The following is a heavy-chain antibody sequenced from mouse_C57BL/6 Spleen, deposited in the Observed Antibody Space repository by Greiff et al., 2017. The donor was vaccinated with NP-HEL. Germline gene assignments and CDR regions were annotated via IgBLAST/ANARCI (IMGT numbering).Heavy chain of an antibody. V-gene: IGHV5-17*01. CDR3: AREERYYAMDD. J-gene: IGHJ4*01. CDR2: ISSGSSTI. Sequence: DVMLVESGGGLVKPGGSLKLSCAASGFTFSDYGMHWVRQAPEKGLEWVAYISSGSSTIYYADTVKGRFTISRDNAKNTLFLQMTSLRSDDTAMYYCAREERYYAMDDWGQGTSVTVSS. CDR1: GFTFSDYG.